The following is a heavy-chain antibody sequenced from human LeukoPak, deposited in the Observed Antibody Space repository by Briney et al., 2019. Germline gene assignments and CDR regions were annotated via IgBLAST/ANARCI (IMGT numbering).Heavy chain of an antibody. Sequence: GGSLRLSCAASGFTFSNYGMHWVRQAPGKGLEWVAVISYDGSNKYYADSVKGRFTISRDNSKNTLYLQMNSLRAEDTAVYYCAKDDSVYDSSGYYYCLDYWGQGTLVTVSS. CDR3: AKDDSVYDSSGYYYCLDY. CDR1: GFTFSNYG. CDR2: ISYDGSNK. V-gene: IGHV3-30*18. J-gene: IGHJ4*02. D-gene: IGHD3-22*01.